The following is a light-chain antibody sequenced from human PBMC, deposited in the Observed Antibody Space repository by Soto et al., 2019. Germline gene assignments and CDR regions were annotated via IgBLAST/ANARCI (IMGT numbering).Light chain of an antibody. J-gene: IGKJ4*01. CDR3: RQYGGALLS. Sequence: ETVLTQSPGTLSLSPGERATLSCRASHSLTSGSLAWYQQRPGQSPRLLIYDSSTRATGIPDRFSGSGSGTDFTLSISRMEPEDFAVYYCRQYGGALLSFGGGTRVEIK. CDR2: DSS. V-gene: IGKV3-20*01. CDR1: HSLTSGS.